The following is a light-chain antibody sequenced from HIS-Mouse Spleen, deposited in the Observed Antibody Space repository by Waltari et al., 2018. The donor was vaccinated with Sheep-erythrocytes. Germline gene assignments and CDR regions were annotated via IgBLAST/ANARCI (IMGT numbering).Light chain of an antibody. V-gene: IGLV3-1*01. CDR3: QAWDSSIVV. Sequence: SSELTQPPSVSVSPGQTASITCSGDNLGDKYACWYQQKPGQSPVLVIYQDTKRPSGIPELVSVSNSGNTATLTISGTQAMDEADYYCQAWDSSIVVFGGGTKLTVL. CDR1: NLGDKY. CDR2: QDT. J-gene: IGLJ2*01.